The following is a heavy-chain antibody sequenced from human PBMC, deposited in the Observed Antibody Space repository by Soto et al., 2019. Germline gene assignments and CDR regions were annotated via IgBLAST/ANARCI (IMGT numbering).Heavy chain of an antibody. D-gene: IGHD3-10*01. V-gene: IGHV3-7*01. CDR3: AKDETYRSGSGTV. Sequence: GGSLRLSCASSGFTFSTYWMSWVRHAPGKGLEWVANIKQDGSEKYYVDSVKGRFTISRDNAKNSLYLQMNSLRAEDTAVYYWAKDETYRSGSGTVGGQATLVTLSS. CDR2: IKQDGSEK. CDR1: GFTFSTYW. J-gene: IGHJ4*02.